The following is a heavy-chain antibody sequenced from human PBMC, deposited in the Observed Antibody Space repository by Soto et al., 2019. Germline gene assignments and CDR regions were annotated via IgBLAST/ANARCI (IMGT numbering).Heavy chain of an antibody. CDR1: GYTFTSYA. Sequence: QVQLVQSGAEVKKPGASVKVSCKASGYTFTSYAMHWLRQAPGQRLEWMGWINAGNGNTKYSQKFQGRVTITRDTSASTAYMELRSLRSEDTAVYYCARDGGRTYYYDSSGYKIAYWGQGTLVTVSS. J-gene: IGHJ4*02. D-gene: IGHD3-22*01. V-gene: IGHV1-3*01. CDR3: ARDGGRTYYYDSSGYKIAY. CDR2: INAGNGNT.